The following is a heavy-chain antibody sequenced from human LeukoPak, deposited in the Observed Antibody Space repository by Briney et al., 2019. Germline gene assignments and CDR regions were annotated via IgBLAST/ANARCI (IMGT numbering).Heavy chain of an antibody. V-gene: IGHV3-53*01. D-gene: IGHD6-13*01. CDR2: IYSGGNT. J-gene: IGHJ4*02. CDR3: ARQLG. CDR1: GFTFDDYG. Sequence: GGSLRLSCAASGFTFDDYGMSWVRQAPGKGLEWVSVIYSGGNTYYADSVKGRFTISRDNSKNTLYLQMNSLRAEDTAVYYCARQLGWGQGTLVTVSS.